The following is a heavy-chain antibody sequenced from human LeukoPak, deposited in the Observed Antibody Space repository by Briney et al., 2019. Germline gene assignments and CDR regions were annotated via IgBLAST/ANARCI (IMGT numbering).Heavy chain of an antibody. D-gene: IGHD3-3*01. CDR1: GGSISSGDYY. V-gene: IGHV4-30-4*01. Sequence: SETLSLTCTVSGGSISSGDYYWSWIRQPPGKGLEWIGYIYYSGSTYYNPSLKSRVTISVDTSKNQFSLKLSSVTAADTAVYYCARHRGNDFFVNWGQGTLVSVSS. CDR3: ARHRGNDFFVN. J-gene: IGHJ4*02. CDR2: IYYSGST.